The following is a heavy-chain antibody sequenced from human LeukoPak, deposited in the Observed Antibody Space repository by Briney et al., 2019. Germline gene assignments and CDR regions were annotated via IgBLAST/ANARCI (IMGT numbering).Heavy chain of an antibody. CDR2: ISFDATSK. D-gene: IGHD2-2*01. CDR1: GFNFINYA. CDR3: ARESEGGTGTSCPDY. V-gene: IGHV3-30*04. J-gene: IGHJ4*02. Sequence: PGGSLRLSCAASGFNFINYAMHWVRQAPGKGLEWVAVISFDATSKYYADSVKGRFTISRDNSKNTLYLQLSSLRVEDTALYYCARESEGGTGTSCPDYWGQGTLVTVSS.